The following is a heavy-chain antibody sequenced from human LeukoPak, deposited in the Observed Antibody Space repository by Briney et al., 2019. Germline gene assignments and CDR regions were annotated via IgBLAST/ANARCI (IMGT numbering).Heavy chain of an antibody. CDR1: VGSINRYY. J-gene: IGHJ5*02. CDR2: IYTSGST. Sequence: PSETLSLTCTVSVGSINRYYWCWLRQPAGKGLEWIGRIYTSGSTNYNPSLKSRVTISVDKSKNQFSLKLSSVNAADTAVYYCARARISVARTTLGWFDPWGQGTLVTVSS. V-gene: IGHV4-4*07. CDR3: ARARISVARTTLGWFDP. D-gene: IGHD6-19*01.